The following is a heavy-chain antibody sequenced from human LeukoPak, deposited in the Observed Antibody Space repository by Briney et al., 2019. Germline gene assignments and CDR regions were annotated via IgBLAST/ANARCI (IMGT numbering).Heavy chain of an antibody. Sequence: SETLSLTCTVSGGSISGFYWNWIRQPPGKGLEWIGYVYYSGNTNYNPSLKSRVTISLDTSKNQFSLKLGSVTAADTAVYYCARDTRDAFDIWGQGTMVTVSS. CDR2: VYYSGNT. J-gene: IGHJ3*02. V-gene: IGHV4-59*01. CDR1: GGSISGFY. CDR3: ARDTRDAFDI.